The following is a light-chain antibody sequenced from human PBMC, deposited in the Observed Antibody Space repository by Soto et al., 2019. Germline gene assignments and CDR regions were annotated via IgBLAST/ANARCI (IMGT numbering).Light chain of an antibody. CDR2: EVS. J-gene: IGKJ4*01. CDR3: MQSLQLHVT. V-gene: IGKV2D-29*01. Sequence: DLVLTQTPLSLSVTPGQPASISCKSSQSLSHSDGKTYVYWYLQKPGQPPQLLMYEVSNRFSRVPDRFSGSGSGTDFPLKISGVEAEDVGVYYCMQSLQLHVTFGGGTKVEIK. CDR1: QSLSHSDGKTY.